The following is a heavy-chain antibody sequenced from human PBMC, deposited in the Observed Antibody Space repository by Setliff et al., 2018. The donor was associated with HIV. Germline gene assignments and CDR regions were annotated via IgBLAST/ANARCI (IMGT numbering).Heavy chain of an antibody. J-gene: IGHJ4*02. CDR1: GDSIRNGGYF. V-gene: IGHV4-31*02. CDR2: IYYTGST. D-gene: IGHD2-8*01. Sequence: TLSLTCTVAGDSIRNGGYFWSWIRQFPGKGLEWIGYIYYTGSTYYNPSLNSRVAMSIDTSKNQFSLNLSSVTAADTAVYFCARDRATNGYPYYFDSWGQG. CDR3: ARDRATNGYPYYFDS.